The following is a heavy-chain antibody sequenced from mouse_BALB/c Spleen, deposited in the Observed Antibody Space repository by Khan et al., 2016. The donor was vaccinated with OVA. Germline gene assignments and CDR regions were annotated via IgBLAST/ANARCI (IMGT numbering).Heavy chain of an antibody. D-gene: IGHD2-14*01. CDR1: GYTFTNYG. J-gene: IGHJ1*01. CDR2: INTYTGEP. V-gene: IGHV9-1*02. CDR3: ARTYYRYDRYFDV. Sequence: QIQLVQSGPELKKPGETVKISCKASGYTFTNYGMNWVKQAPGKGLKWMGWINTYTGEPTYADDFKGRFAFSLETSASSAYLQINNLKNEDMATYFWARTYYRYDRYFDVWGAGTTVTVSS.